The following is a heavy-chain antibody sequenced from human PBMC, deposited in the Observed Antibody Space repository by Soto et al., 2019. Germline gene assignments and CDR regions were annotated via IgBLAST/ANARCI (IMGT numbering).Heavy chain of an antibody. D-gene: IGHD6-25*01. J-gene: IGHJ6*02. V-gene: IGHV3-33*01. CDR2: LWYDGSNK. CDR3: ARDSAIQPHYYGMDV. CDR1: GFTFSSYG. Sequence: QVQLVESGGGVVQPGRSLRLSCAASGFTFSSYGMHWVRQAPGKGLEWVAVLWYDGSNKYYADSVKGRFTISRDNSKNTLYLQMNSLRAEDTAVYYCARDSAIQPHYYGMDVWGQGTTGTVSS.